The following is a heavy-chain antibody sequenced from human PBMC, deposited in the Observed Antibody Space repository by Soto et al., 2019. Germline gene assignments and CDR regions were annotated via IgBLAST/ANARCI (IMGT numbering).Heavy chain of an antibody. V-gene: IGHV4-59*01. CDR3: ARSSYYGDYFDY. CDR1: GFTISSYY. CDR2: IYYSGST. D-gene: IGHD4-17*01. Sequence: SETLSLTCTVSGFTISSYYWSWIRQPPGKGLEWIGYIYYSGSTNYNPSLKSRVTISVDTSKNQFSLKLSSVTAADTAVYYCARSSYYGDYFDYWGQGTLVTVSS. J-gene: IGHJ4*02.